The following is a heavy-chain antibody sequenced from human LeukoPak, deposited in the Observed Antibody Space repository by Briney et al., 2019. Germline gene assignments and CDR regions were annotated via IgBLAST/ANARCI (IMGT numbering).Heavy chain of an antibody. CDR3: AGHGSGSYLGAFDI. V-gene: IGHV4-59*01. J-gene: IGHJ3*02. CDR1: GGSISSYY. CDR2: IYYSGST. Sequence: SETLCLTCTVSGGSISSYYWSWIRQPPGKGLEWIGYIYYSGSTNYNPSLKSRVTISVDTSKNQFSLKLSSVTAADTAVYYCAGHGSGSYLGAFDIWGQGTMVTVSS. D-gene: IGHD3-10*01.